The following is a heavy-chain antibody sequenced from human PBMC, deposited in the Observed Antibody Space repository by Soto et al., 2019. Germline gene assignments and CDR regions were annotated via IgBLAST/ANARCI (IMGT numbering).Heavy chain of an antibody. Sequence: KTAGTXSLTGTFAGCSISGYYFSGIRQPPGKGLEWMGYIYYTWTTSYNPSLKSRVTISVDTSRNQFSLRLTSVTAADTAVYYCEGARGVWLGQLLTNGWFDTWGQGTLVNVYS. V-gene: IGHV4-59*01. CDR3: EGARGVWLGQLLTNGWFDT. D-gene: IGHD3-10*01. CDR2: IYYTWTT. J-gene: IGHJ5*02. CDR1: GCSISGYY.